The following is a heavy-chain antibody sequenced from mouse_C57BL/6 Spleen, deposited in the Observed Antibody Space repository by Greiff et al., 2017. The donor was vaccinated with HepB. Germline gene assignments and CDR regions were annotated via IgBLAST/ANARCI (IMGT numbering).Heavy chain of an antibody. CDR3: AREGAYGSFFDY. J-gene: IGHJ2*01. CDR1: GYSITSGYY. D-gene: IGHD1-1*01. CDR2: ISYDGSN. Sequence: DVQLQESGPGLVKPSQSLSLTCSVTGYSITSGYYWNWIRQFPGNKLEWMGYISYDGSNNYNPSLKNRISITRDTSKNQFFLKLNSVTTEDTATYYCAREGAYGSFFDYWGQGTTLTVSS. V-gene: IGHV3-6*01.